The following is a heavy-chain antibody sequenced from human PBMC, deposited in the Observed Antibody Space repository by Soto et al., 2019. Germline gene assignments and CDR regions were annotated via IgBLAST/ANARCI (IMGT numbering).Heavy chain of an antibody. J-gene: IGHJ4*02. CDR2: IYYSGST. CDR3: AKDQKAAASDYFDY. CDR1: GGSISSSSYY. Sequence: SETLSLTCTVSGGSISSSSYYWGWIRQPPGKGLEWIGSIYYSGSTYYNPSLKSRVTISVDTSKNQFSLKLSSVTAADTAVYYCAKDQKAAASDYFDYWGQGTLVTVSS. D-gene: IGHD6-13*01. V-gene: IGHV4-39*02.